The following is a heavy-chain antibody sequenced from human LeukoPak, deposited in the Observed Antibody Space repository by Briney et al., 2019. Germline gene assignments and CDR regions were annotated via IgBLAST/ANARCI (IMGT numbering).Heavy chain of an antibody. CDR2: IYYSGST. CDR1: GGSISSYY. D-gene: IGHD5-12*01. V-gene: IGHV4-59*01. CDR3: ARDLGHSGYDSGFDY. J-gene: IGHJ4*02. Sequence: SETLSLTCTVSGGSISSYYWSWIRQAPGKGLEWIGYIYYSGSTNYNPSLKSRVTISVDTSKNQFSLKLSSVTAADTAVYYCARDLGHSGYDSGFDYWGQGTLVTVSS.